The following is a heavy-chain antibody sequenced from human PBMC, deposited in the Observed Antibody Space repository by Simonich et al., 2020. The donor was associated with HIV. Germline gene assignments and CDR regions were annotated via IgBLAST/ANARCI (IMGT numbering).Heavy chain of an antibody. Sequence: QVQLVQSESELKKPGASVEVSCKASGYTFRNYAINWVRQAPGQGPEWMGGINTNTGNPTYAQGLPGRLVFSSDMSVTTAYLQIRSLKAEDTAVYYCARDPRSMGFFDYWGQGTLITVSS. CDR1: GYTFRNYA. CDR2: INTNTGNP. CDR3: ARDPRSMGFFDY. V-gene: IGHV7-4-1*01. D-gene: IGHD4-17*01. J-gene: IGHJ4*02.